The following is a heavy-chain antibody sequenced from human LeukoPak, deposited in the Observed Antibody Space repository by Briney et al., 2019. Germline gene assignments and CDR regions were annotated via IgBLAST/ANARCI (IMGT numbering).Heavy chain of an antibody. CDR3: TRDSNLAY. D-gene: IGHD4-11*01. V-gene: IGHV1-2*02. Sequence: ASVKVSCKASGYTFTGYYIHWVRQAPGQGLEWMGWIKPNNGDTKYPETFQGRVALTRDTSISTAYMELSGLRSDDTAVYYCTRDSNLAYWGQGTLVTVSS. CDR1: GYTFTGYY. J-gene: IGHJ4*02. CDR2: IKPNNGDT.